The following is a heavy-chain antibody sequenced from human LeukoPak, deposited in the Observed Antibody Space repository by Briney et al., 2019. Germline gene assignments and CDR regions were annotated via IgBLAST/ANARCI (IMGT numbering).Heavy chain of an antibody. CDR2: INHSGST. CDR1: GFTFSDYY. Sequence: GSLRLSCAASGFTFSDYYMSWIRQPPGKGLEWIGEINHSGSTNYNPSLKSRVTISVDTSKNQFSLKLSSVTAADTAVYYCASISYYDSSGYQGYWGQGTLVTVSS. CDR3: ASISYYDSSGYQGY. D-gene: IGHD3-22*01. V-gene: IGHV4-34*01. J-gene: IGHJ4*02.